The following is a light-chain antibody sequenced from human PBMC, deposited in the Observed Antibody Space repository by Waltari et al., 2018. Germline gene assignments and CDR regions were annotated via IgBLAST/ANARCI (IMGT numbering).Light chain of an antibody. V-gene: IGLV3-1*01. Sequence: SYDLTQSPSVSVSPGQTASITCSGDKLGDKDASWYHQKPGQSPILAIYQNDKRPSGIPERFSGSSSGNIATLTISGTQAMDEAGYYCQAWDSGSVIFGGGTKLTVL. J-gene: IGLJ2*01. CDR2: QND. CDR3: QAWDSGSVI. CDR1: KLGDKD.